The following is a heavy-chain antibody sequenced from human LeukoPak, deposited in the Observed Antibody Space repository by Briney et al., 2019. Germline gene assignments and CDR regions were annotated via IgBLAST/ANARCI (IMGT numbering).Heavy chain of an antibody. J-gene: IGHJ4*02. Sequence: GGSLRLSCTASGFTFNDYYMSWIRQAPGKGLEWVASIKHDGGEKFYVDSVKGRFTISRDNSKNTLYLQLNSLRTEDTAVYYCARDYNNYDVGFWGQGTLVTV. CDR3: ARDYNNYDVGF. CDR2: IKHDGGEK. D-gene: IGHD4-11*01. CDR1: GFTFNDYY. V-gene: IGHV3-7*01.